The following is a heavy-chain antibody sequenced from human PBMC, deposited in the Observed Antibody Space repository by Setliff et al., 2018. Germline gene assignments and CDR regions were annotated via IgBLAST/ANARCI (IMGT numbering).Heavy chain of an antibody. CDR1: GGSISGSGHY. CDR2: IYYIGNT. J-gene: IGHJ5*02. Sequence: PSETLSLTCTVSGGSISGSGHYWGRIRQPPGKGLEWIGSIYYIGNTYYNPSLQSRVTISVDTSTNQFSLKLSSVTAADTAVYYCARDYYGSGSPNTNWFDPWGQGTLVTVSS. D-gene: IGHD3-10*01. V-gene: IGHV4-39*07. CDR3: ARDYYGSGSPNTNWFDP.